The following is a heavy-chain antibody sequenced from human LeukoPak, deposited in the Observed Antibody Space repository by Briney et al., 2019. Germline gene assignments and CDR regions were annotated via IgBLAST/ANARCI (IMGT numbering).Heavy chain of an antibody. D-gene: IGHD3-10*01. CDR1: GFTFSSYG. CDR3: AKDHPMVRGVIDY. J-gene: IGHJ4*02. Sequence: HPGGSLRLSCAASGFTFSSYGMHWVRQAPGKWLEWAAFIRYDGSNKYYADSVKGRFTISRDNSKNTLYLQMNSLRAEDTAVYYCAKDHPMVRGVIDYWGQGTLVTVSS. V-gene: IGHV3-30*02. CDR2: IRYDGSNK.